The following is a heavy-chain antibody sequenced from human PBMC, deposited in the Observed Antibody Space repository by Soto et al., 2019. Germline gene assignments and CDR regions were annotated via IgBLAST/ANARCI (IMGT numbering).Heavy chain of an antibody. D-gene: IGHD1-20*01. J-gene: IGHJ5*02. Sequence: QVQLQESDPGLVKPSGTLSLTCAVSSGSISSSNWWSWVRQPPGKALEWIGEIYHSGSTNYNPSLKSRVTISVDKSKNKFSLKLSSVTAADTAVYYCARYRYNWNDGGGRVDPWGQGTLVIVSS. V-gene: IGHV4-4*02. CDR3: ARYRYNWNDGGGRVDP. CDR2: IYHSGST. CDR1: SGSISSSNW.